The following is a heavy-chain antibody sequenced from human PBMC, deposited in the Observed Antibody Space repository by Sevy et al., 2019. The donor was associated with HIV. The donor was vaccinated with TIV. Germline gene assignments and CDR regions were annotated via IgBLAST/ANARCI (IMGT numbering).Heavy chain of an antibody. Sequence: GGSLRLSCAASGFTFGDYAMHWVRQAPGKGLEWVSGITWNSGRVAYAGSVKGRFTISRDNAKNSLYLQMHSLRPEDTALYYCAKYPKAVILTGYSDWFDPWGQGTLVTVSS. CDR2: ITWNSGRV. CDR1: GFTFGDYA. V-gene: IGHV3-9*01. D-gene: IGHD3-9*01. CDR3: AKYPKAVILTGYSDWFDP. J-gene: IGHJ5*02.